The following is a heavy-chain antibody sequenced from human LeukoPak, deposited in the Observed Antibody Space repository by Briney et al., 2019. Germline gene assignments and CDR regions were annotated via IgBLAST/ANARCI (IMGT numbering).Heavy chain of an antibody. CDR1: GYIFTGYY. CDR3: TGGTSGTYPVYYKMHV. D-gene: IGHD3-10*01. J-gene: IGHJ6*02. CDR2: INPDSGGT. V-gene: IGHV1-2*02. Sequence: GASVKVSCKASGYIFTGYYIHWVQQAPGQGLEWMGWINPDSGGTFYAQKFQGRVTITRDTYIGTAYMELSRLRSDDTAVYYCTGGTSGTYPVYYKMHVWGQGTTVAVSS.